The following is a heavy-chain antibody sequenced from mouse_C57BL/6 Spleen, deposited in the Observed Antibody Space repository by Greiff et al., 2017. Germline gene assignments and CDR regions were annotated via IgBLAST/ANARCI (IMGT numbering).Heavy chain of an antibody. J-gene: IGHJ4*01. Sequence: VQLQQSGAELVKPGASVKISCKASGYAFSSYWMNWVKQRPGKGLEWIGQIYPGDGDTNYHGKFKGKDTLTADNSSSTAYLQLSSLTSEDSAVYFCARPCGYYEDYAMDYWGQGTSVTVSS. CDR3: ARPCGYYEDYAMDY. CDR2: IYPGDGDT. CDR1: GYAFSSYW. V-gene: IGHV1-80*01. D-gene: IGHD2-3*01.